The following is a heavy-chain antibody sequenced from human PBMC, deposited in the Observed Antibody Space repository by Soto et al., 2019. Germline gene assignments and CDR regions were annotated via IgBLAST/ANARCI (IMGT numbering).Heavy chain of an antibody. CDR2: IYFSGST. J-gene: IGHJ3*01. CDR3: ARLYGLDAFDF. Sequence: SETLSLTCTVSGGSVSGGSYYWNWIRQPPGKGLEWIGYIYFSGSTNYNPSLKSRVTMSIDTSKNQFSLKLSSVTAADTAVYYCARLYGLDAFDFWGQGTMVTVS. CDR1: GGSVSGGSYY. D-gene: IGHD3-16*02. V-gene: IGHV4-61*01.